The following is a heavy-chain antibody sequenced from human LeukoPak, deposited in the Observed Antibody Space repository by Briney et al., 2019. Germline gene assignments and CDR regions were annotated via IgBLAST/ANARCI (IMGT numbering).Heavy chain of an antibody. CDR1: GFNFNNYG. J-gene: IGHJ4*02. V-gene: IGHV3-21*01. CDR2: ISSSSSYI. D-gene: IGHD2-15*01. CDR3: AKNPGGPRLRDY. Sequence: GGSLRLSCAVSGFNFNNYGVSWVRQAPGKGLEWVPSISSSSSYIYYADSVKGRFTISRDNAKNSLYLQMNSLRAEDTAVYYCAKNPGGPRLRDYWGQGTLVTVSS.